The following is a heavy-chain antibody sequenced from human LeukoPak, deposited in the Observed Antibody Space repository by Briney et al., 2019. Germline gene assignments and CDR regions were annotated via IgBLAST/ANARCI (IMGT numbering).Heavy chain of an antibody. D-gene: IGHD4-23*01. CDR1: GFTFSSYW. CDR3: ARGRPHGNDY. CDR2: IKQDGRDK. Sequence: GGSLRLSCAASGFTFSSYWMNWVRQAPGKGLEWVATIKQDGRDKYYVDSVKGRFTISRDDAKNSLYLQMNSLRVEDTAVYYCARGRPHGNDYWGQGTLVTVSS. J-gene: IGHJ4*02. V-gene: IGHV3-7*01.